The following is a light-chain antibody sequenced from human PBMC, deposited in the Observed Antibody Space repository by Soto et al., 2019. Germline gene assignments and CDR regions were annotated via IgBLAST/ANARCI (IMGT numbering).Light chain of an antibody. J-gene: IGKJ4*01. CDR2: DAS. CDR1: QDVGTC. Sequence: DIQMTQSPSSLSASVGDRVTITCQASQDVGTCLNWYQQRPGRAPKFLIQDASNLEIGVPSRFSGSGSGTHVSFTITSLQPEDIATYYCQQCRDVPLTFGGGTKVEIK. V-gene: IGKV1-33*01. CDR3: QQCRDVPLT.